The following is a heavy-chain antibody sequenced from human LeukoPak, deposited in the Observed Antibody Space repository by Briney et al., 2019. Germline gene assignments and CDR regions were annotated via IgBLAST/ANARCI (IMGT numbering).Heavy chain of an antibody. V-gene: IGHV4-38-2*02. Sequence: PSETLYLTCTVSGYSISSAYSWGWIRQPPGKGLAWIGHIYHRGSTYYNPSLKSRVTISVDTSKNQFSLKLNSVTAADTAVYYCARHRRGYGSSWYRPGFDPWGQGTLVTVSS. J-gene: IGHJ5*02. CDR3: ARHRRGYGSSWYRPGFDP. CDR2: IYHRGST. D-gene: IGHD6-13*01. CDR1: GYSISSAYS.